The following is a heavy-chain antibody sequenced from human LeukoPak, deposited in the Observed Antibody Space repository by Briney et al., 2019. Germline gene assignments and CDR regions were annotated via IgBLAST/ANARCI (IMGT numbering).Heavy chain of an antibody. Sequence: KPSETLSLTCTVSGDPVSSRSYYWSWIRQPPGKGLEWIGYIYYSGSTNYNPSLKSRVTISIDTAKNQFSPKLNSVTTADTAVYYCARAGYSYANVPFWGQGTLVIVSS. J-gene: IGHJ4*02. CDR1: GDPVSSRSYY. CDR2: IYYSGST. D-gene: IGHD5-18*01. CDR3: ARAGYSYANVPF. V-gene: IGHV4-61*01.